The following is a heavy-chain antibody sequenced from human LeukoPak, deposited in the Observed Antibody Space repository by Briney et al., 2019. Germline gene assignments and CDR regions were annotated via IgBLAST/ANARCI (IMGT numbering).Heavy chain of an antibody. J-gene: IGHJ4*02. CDR2: INPNSGGT. CDR3: AREVNCSGGRCYYY. CDR1: GYTFTSYG. Sequence: ASVKVSYKASGYTFTSYGITWVRQAPGQGLEWMGRINPNSGGTNYAQKFQGRVTMTRDTSISTAYMELSRLTSDDTAVYYCAREVNCSGGRCYYYWGQGTLVTVSS. D-gene: IGHD2-15*01. V-gene: IGHV1-2*06.